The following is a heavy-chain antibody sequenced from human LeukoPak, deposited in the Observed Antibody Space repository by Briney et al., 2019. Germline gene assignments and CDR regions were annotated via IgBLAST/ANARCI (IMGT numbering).Heavy chain of an antibody. J-gene: IGHJ4*02. CDR2: IYTSGST. CDR3: ASSGPYYGSGSVDY. D-gene: IGHD3-10*01. Sequence: SETLSLTCTVSGGSISSYYWSWIRQPAGKGLEWIGRIYTSGSTNYNPSLKSRVTMSVDTSKNQFSLKLSSVTAADTAVYYCASSGPYYGSGSVDYWGQGTLVTVSS. V-gene: IGHV4-4*07. CDR1: GGSISSYY.